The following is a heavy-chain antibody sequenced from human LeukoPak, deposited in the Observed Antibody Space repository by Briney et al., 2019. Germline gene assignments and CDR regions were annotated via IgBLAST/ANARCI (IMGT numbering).Heavy chain of an antibody. Sequence: GGSLRLSCAASGFTFSRYSMNWVRQAPGKGLEWVSSISISSNYIYYTDSVKGRFTISRDNAKNSLYLQMNSLRAEDTAVYYCARGSRFGVVERDAFDIWGQGTMVTVSS. CDR2: ISISSNYI. D-gene: IGHD3-3*01. CDR3: ARGSRFGVVERDAFDI. V-gene: IGHV3-21*01. J-gene: IGHJ3*02. CDR1: GFTFSRYS.